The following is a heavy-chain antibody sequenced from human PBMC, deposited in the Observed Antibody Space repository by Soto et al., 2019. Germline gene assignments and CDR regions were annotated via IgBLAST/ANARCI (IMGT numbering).Heavy chain of an antibody. CDR1: GRSMSGYY. CDR2: IYTSGTT. Sequence: SETLSLTCTVSGRSMSGYYWSWIRQPAGEGLEWIGRIYTSGTTDFNPSLKGRVTMSVDTSKNQFSLKLTSVTAADTALYYCAREDYYDTGYYVVWGQGTQVTVSS. J-gene: IGHJ4*02. D-gene: IGHD3-9*01. V-gene: IGHV4-4*07. CDR3: AREDYYDTGYYVV.